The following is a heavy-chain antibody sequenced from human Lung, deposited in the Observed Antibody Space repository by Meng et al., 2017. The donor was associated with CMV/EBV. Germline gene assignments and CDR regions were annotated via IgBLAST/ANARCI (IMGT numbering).Heavy chain of an antibody. CDR2: ISSSYAV. D-gene: IGHD6-19*01. V-gene: IGHV3-69-1*01. J-gene: IGHJ6*02. CDR1: GFRFSDYY. CDR3: ARVLLEVRGWYYQGMDV. Sequence: ESXKISXAASGFRFSDYYMTWIRQAPGKGLEWVSYISSSYAVDYADSLKGRFTISRDNAKNSLYLQMNSLRVEDTAVYYCARVLLEVRGWYYQGMDVWGQGTTVXVSS.